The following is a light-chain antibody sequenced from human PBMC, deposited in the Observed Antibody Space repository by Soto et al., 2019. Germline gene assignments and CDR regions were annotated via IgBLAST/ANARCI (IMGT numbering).Light chain of an antibody. CDR1: QSIRSD. CDR3: QQSFSNPPYT. J-gene: IGKJ2*01. CDR2: ATP. Sequence: DIQMTQSPSSLSASVGDRVTITCRASQSIRSDLNWYQHKPGKAPKLLIYATPTLESGVPSRFSGSGSGTDFTLTISSLQPEDFATYYCQQSFSNPPYTFGQGTKVDIK. V-gene: IGKV1-39*01.